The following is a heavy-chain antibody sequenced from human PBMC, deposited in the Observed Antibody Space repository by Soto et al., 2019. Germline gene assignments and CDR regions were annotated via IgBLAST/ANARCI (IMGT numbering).Heavy chain of an antibody. V-gene: IGHV1-18*01. Sequence: ASVKVSCKASGYTFTSYGISWVRQAPGQGLEWMGWISAYNGNTNYAQKLQGRVTMTTDTSTSTAYVELRSLRSDDTAVYYCARDFNLYSSGWYQDWFDPWGQGTLVTVSS. CDR3: ARDFNLYSSGWYQDWFDP. CDR1: GYTFTSYG. CDR2: ISAYNGNT. J-gene: IGHJ5*02. D-gene: IGHD6-19*01.